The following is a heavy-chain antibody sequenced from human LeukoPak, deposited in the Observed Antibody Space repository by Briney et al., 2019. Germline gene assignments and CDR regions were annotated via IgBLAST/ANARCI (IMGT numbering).Heavy chain of an antibody. CDR2: IYHSGST. J-gene: IGHJ3*02. CDR3: ARDPVKGGYYDYVWGSYRYIHDAFDI. CDR1: GYSISSGYY. D-gene: IGHD3-16*02. Sequence: SETLSLTCTVSGYSISSGYYWGWIRQPPGKGLEWIGSIYHSGSTYYNPSLKSRVTISVDTSKNQFSLKLSSVTAADTAVYYCARDPVKGGYYDYVWGSYRYIHDAFDIWGQGTMVTVSS. V-gene: IGHV4-38-2*02.